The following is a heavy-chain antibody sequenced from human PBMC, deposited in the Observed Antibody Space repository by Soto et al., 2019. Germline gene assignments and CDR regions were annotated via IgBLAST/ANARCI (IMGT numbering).Heavy chain of an antibody. CDR1: GVTFANVW. D-gene: IGHD6-13*01. V-gene: IGHV3-15*01. J-gene: IGHJ4*02. CDR3: TKYSNLAAFDY. CDR2: IKNKAGGGAT. Sequence: EVQLVESGGGLVKPGGSLRLSCAVSGVTFANVWMGWVRQVPGRGLEWVALIKNKAGGGATDYSAPVKGRFTISRDDSKNMVYLEKNSLETEDTAVYFCTKYSNLAAFDYWGRGALVTVSS.